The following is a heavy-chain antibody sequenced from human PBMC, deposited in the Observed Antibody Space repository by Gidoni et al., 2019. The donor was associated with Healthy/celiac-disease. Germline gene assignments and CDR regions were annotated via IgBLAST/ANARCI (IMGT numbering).Heavy chain of an antibody. J-gene: IGHJ4*02. V-gene: IGHV1-3*01. CDR2: INAGNGNT. CDR3: ARGGEIAAQGAGDY. CDR1: GYTFTSYA. Sequence: QVQLVQSGAEVKKPGASVKVSCKASGYTFTSYAMHWVRQAPGQRLEWMGWINAGNGNTKYSQKFQGRVTITRDTSASTAYMELSSLRSEDTAVYYCARGGEIAAQGAGDYGGQGTLVTVSS. D-gene: IGHD6-6*01.